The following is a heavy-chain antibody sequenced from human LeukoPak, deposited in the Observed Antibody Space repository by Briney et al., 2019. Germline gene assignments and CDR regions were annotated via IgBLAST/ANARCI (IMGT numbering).Heavy chain of an antibody. Sequence: SVKVSCKASGGTFSSYAISWVRQAPGQGLEWMGGIIPIFGTANYAQKFQSRVTITTDESTSTAYMELSSLRSEDTAVYYCAKGKDIVVVPAAMPTWFDPWGQGTLVTVSS. CDR1: GGTFSSYA. CDR3: AKGKDIVVVPAAMPTWFDP. J-gene: IGHJ5*02. V-gene: IGHV1-69*05. CDR2: IIPIFGTA. D-gene: IGHD2-2*01.